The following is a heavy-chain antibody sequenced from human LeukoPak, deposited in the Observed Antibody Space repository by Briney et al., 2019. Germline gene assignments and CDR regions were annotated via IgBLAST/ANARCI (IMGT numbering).Heavy chain of an antibody. Sequence: PGRSLRLSCAAPGFIFSNYGMHWVRQAPGKGLEWVAVIWYDGSNRYYADSVKGRFTISRDNSENTLYLQMNSLRAEDTAVYYCVRAGALVIREYYFDYWGQGTLVTVSS. J-gene: IGHJ4*02. CDR3: VRAGALVIREYYFDY. D-gene: IGHD3-9*01. V-gene: IGHV3-33*01. CDR1: GFIFSNYG. CDR2: IWYDGSNR.